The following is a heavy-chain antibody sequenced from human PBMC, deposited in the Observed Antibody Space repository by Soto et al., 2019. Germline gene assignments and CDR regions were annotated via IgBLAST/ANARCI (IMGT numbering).Heavy chain of an antibody. CDR2: ISGSGGST. CDR1: GFTFSSYA. CDR3: ATSIAVAVPYYYYGMDV. J-gene: IGHJ6*02. D-gene: IGHD6-19*01. V-gene: IGHV3-23*01. Sequence: EVQLLESGGGLVQPGGSLRLSCAASGFTFSSYAMSWVRQAPGKGLEWVSAISGSGGSTYYADSVKGRFTISRDNSKKTLYLQMNSLRAEDTAVYYCATSIAVAVPYYYYGMDVWGQGTTVTVSS.